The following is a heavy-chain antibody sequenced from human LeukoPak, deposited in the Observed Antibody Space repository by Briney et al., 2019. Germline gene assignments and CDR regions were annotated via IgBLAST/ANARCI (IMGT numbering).Heavy chain of an antibody. V-gene: IGHV3-21*01. J-gene: IGHJ3*02. CDR3: ASQGGPI. CDR1: GFILSSYN. CDR2: ISSSSSYI. D-gene: IGHD3-16*01. Sequence: GGSLRLSCAASGFILSSYNMNWVRQAPGKGLEWVSSISSSSSYIYYADSVKGRFTISRDNAKNSLYLQMDSLRAEDTAVYYCASQGGPIWGQGTMVTVSS.